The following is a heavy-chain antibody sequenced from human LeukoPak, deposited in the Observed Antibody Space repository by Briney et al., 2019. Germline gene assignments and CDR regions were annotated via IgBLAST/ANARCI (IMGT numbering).Heavy chain of an antibody. CDR1: GFTFDDYG. D-gene: IGHD4-23*01. Sequence: PGGSLRLSCAASGFTFDDYGMNWVRQAPGKGLEWVSGINWNGGSTGYADSVKGRFTISRDNTKNSLYLQMNSLRAEDTALYYCARANSYGANSNFDYWGQGTLATVSS. CDR2: INWNGGST. J-gene: IGHJ4*02. CDR3: ARANSYGANSNFDY. V-gene: IGHV3-20*04.